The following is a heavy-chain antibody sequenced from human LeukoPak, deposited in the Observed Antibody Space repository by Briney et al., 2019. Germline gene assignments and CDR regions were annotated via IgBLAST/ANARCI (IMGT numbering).Heavy chain of an antibody. V-gene: IGHV1-46*01. J-gene: IGHJ5*02. Sequence: ASVKVSCKASGYTFTSYYMRWVRQAPGQGLEWMGIINPSGGSTSYAQKFQGRVTMTRDTSTSTVYMELSSLRSEDTAVYYCAREQGDFWSGYQSNNWFDPWGQGTLVTVSS. CDR1: GYTFTSYY. CDR3: AREQGDFWSGYQSNNWFDP. CDR2: INPSGGST. D-gene: IGHD3-3*01.